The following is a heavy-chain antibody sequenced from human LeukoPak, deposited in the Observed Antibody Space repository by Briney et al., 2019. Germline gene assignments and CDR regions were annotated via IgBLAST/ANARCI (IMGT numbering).Heavy chain of an antibody. D-gene: IGHD2-2*01. CDR2: ISGSGGST. V-gene: IGHV3-23*01. Sequence: GGSLRLSCAASGFTFSSYAMSWARHAPGNGLEWVSAISGSGGSTYYADSVKGRFTISTHTSKNTLYLQMNSLRAEDRAVYYCATLEVPAARIGSDFDYWGQGTLVTVSS. J-gene: IGHJ4*02. CDR1: GFTFSSYA. CDR3: ATLEVPAARIGSDFDY.